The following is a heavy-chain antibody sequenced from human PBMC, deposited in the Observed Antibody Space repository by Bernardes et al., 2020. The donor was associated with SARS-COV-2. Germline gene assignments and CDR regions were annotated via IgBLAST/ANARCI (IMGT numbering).Heavy chain of an antibody. CDR2: IYDTGNT. CDR3: ARGSVLRWNWFDP. CDR1: GGSIMSHS. J-gene: IGHJ5*02. V-gene: IGHV4-59*11. Sequence: SETLSLTCTVSGGSIMSHSWNWIRQPPGKGLEWIGNIYDTGNTIYNPSLKSLVTISLDTSKNQFSLRLASVTAADTAGYYCARGSVLRWNWFDPWGLGTLVSVSS. D-gene: IGHD2-15*01.